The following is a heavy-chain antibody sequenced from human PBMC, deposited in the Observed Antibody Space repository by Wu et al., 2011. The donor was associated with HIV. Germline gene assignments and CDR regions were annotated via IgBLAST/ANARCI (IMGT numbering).Heavy chain of an antibody. Sequence: QVQLVQSGAEVKKPGSSVKVSCKASGGTFSSYAISWVRQAPGQGLEWMGGIIPIFGTANYAQKFQGRVTITADKSTSTAYMELSSLRSEDTAVYYCARGGVIVVVPAAPQGYYYYMDVWGKGTTVTVSS. V-gene: IGHV1-69*14. J-gene: IGHJ6*03. D-gene: IGHD2-2*01. CDR1: GGTFSSYA. CDR3: ARGGVIVVVPAAPQGYYYYMDV. CDR2: IIPIFGTA.